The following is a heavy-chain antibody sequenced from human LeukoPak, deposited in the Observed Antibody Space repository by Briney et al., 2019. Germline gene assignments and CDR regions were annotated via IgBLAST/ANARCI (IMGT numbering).Heavy chain of an antibody. V-gene: IGHV1-18*01. CDR3: ARVDRVGASRGCDY. CDR2: ISAYNGNT. Sequence: ASVTVSCTASGYTFTSCGISWVRQAPGQGLEWMGWISAYNGNTNYAQKLQGRVTMTTDTSTSTGYMELRSLRSDDTAVYYCARVDRVGASRGCDYWGQGTLVTVSS. CDR1: GYTFTSCG. D-gene: IGHD1-26*01. J-gene: IGHJ4*02.